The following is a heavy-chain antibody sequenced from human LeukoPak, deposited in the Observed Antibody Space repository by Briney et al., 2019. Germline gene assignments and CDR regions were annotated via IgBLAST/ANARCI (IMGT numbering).Heavy chain of an antibody. V-gene: IGHV1-69*13. J-gene: IGHJ6*03. Sequence: GASVKVSCKASGGTFSSYAISWVRQAPGQGLEWMGGIVPIFGTANYAQKFQGRVTITADESTSTAYMELSSLRSEDTAVYYCARVFPSRGSTNPYYYYYYMDVWGKGTTVTVSS. D-gene: IGHD3-10*01. CDR3: ARVFPSRGSTNPYYYYYYMDV. CDR1: GGTFSSYA. CDR2: IVPIFGTA.